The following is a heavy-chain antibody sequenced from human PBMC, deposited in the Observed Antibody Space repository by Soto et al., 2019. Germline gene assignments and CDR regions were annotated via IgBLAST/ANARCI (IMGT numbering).Heavy chain of an antibody. J-gene: IGHJ5*02. Sequence: QVQLQESGPRLVKPSETLSLTCSVSGDSISSYYWSWIRQPPGKGLEWIGYIYYSGSTNYNPSFKRRVTISGDTPKNQFSRKLTSVTAADTAVYYCARGVATIGPWGQGTLVTVSS. V-gene: IGHV4-59*01. D-gene: IGHD5-12*01. CDR2: IYYSGST. CDR3: ARGVATIGP. CDR1: GDSISSYY.